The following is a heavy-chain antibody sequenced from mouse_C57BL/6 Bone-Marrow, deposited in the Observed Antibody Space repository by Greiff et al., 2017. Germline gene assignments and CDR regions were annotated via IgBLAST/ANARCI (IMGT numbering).Heavy chain of an antibody. CDR1: GYTFTSYT. D-gene: IGHD1-1*01. CDR3: ARYYYGSSPFDY. CDR2: INPSSGYT. V-gene: IGHV1-4*01. J-gene: IGHJ2*01. Sequence: VQLVESGAELARPGASVKMSCKASGYTFTSYTMHWVKQRPGQGLEWIGYINPSSGYTKYNQKFKDKATLTADKSSSTAYMQLSSLTSEDSAVYYCARYYYGSSPFDYWGQGTTLTVAS.